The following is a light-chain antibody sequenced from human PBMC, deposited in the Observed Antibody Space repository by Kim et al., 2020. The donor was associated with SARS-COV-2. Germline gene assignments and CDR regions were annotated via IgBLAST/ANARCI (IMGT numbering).Light chain of an antibody. Sequence: DIQMTQSPSSLSASVGDRVTITCRASQSVTNHLNWYQQKPGKAPKLLIYAASTLQTGVPSGFSGSGSGTDFTLTISSLQPEDFATYFCQQTYSGPYTFGQGTKVDIK. CDR3: QQTYSGPYT. CDR1: QSVTNH. J-gene: IGKJ2*01. V-gene: IGKV1-39*01. CDR2: AAS.